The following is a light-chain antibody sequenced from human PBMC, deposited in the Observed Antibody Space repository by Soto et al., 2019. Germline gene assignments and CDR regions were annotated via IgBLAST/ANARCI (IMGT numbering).Light chain of an antibody. V-gene: IGKV1-5*03. Sequence: DIQMNQSPSTLSGKVGDRVTITCRASQTISSWLAWYQQKPGKAPKLLIYKASTLKSGVPSRFSGSGSGTEFTLTISSLQPDDFETYYCQHYNSYSEAFGQGTKVDNK. J-gene: IGKJ1*01. CDR2: KAS. CDR1: QTISSW. CDR3: QHYNSYSEA.